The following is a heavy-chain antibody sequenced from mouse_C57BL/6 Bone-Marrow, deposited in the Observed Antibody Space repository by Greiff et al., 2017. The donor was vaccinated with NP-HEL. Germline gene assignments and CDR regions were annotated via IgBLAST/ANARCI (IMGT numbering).Heavy chain of an antibody. CDR2: IYPGDGDT. CDR3: ARNYGSRGDYFDY. CDR1: GYAFSSYW. J-gene: IGHJ2*01. V-gene: IGHV1-80*01. D-gene: IGHD1-1*01. Sequence: QVQLQQSGAELVKPGASVKISCKASGYAFSSYWMNWVKQRPGKGLEWIGQIYPGDGDTNYNGKFKGKATLTADKSSSTAYMQLSSLTSEDSAVYFCARNYGSRGDYFDYWGQGTTLTVSS.